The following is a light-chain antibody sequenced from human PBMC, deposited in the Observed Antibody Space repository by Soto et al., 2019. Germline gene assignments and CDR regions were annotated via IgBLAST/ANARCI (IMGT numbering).Light chain of an antibody. CDR3: QQYNSYSPT. J-gene: IGKJ1*01. V-gene: IGKV1-17*01. CDR2: AAS. CDR1: QSISNH. Sequence: DIQMTQSPSSLSASVEDRVIITCRASQSISNHLNWYQQKPGKAPKLLIFAASSLQSGVPSRFSGSGSETEFTLTISGLQPGDSATYYCQQYNSYSPTFGQGIKVDIK.